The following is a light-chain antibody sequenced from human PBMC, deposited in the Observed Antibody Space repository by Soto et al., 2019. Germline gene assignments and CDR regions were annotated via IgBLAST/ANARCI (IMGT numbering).Light chain of an antibody. CDR2: RTS. J-gene: IGLJ2*01. CDR3: VLLYGGAWV. CDR1: TGAVTSDYY. V-gene: IGLV7-43*01. Sequence: QTVVTQEPSLSVSPGGTVTLTCALTTGAVTSDYYPNWFQRKPGQALRTLIYRTSNKHSWTPARFSGSLLGGKAALTLSGVQPEDEADYYCVLLYGGAWVFGGGTQLTVL.